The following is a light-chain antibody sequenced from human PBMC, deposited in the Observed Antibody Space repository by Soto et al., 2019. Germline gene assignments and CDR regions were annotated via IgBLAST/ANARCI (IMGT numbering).Light chain of an antibody. V-gene: IGKV3-15*01. CDR1: QSVSSN. J-gene: IGKJ1*01. CDR2: GAS. Sequence: DIVMTPSPATLSVSPGERDTLSCRASQSVSSNLACYQQKPGQATRPLIYGASTRATGIPARFSGSGSGTEFTLTISSLQSEDFAVYYCQQYNNWSSWTFGQGTKVEIK. CDR3: QQYNNWSSWT.